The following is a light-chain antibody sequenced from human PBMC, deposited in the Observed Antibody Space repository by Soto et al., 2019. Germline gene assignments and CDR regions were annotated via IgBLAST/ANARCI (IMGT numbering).Light chain of an antibody. CDR3: QQYSSSPPLT. Sequence: EIVLTQSPGTLSLSPGERATLSCRASQSVSSSYLAWYQQKPGQAPRLLIYGASSRATGIPYRFSGSGSGTDVTLTISRLEPEDVAVDYCQQYSSSPPLTVGQGTRLEIK. V-gene: IGKV3-20*01. CDR1: QSVSSSY. CDR2: GAS. J-gene: IGKJ5*01.